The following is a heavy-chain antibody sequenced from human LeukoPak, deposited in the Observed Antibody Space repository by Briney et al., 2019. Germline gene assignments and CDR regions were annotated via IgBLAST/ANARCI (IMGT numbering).Heavy chain of an antibody. J-gene: IGHJ4*02. V-gene: IGHV3-66*01. CDR3: ARSIVVELPFDY. CDR1: GFTFSSYA. Sequence: GGSLRLSCAASGFTFSSYAMSWVRQAPGKGLEWVSVIYSGGSTYYADSVKGRFTISRDNSKNTLYLQMNSLRAEGTAVYYCARSIVVELPFDYWGQGTLVTVSS. D-gene: IGHD2-15*01. CDR2: IYSGGST.